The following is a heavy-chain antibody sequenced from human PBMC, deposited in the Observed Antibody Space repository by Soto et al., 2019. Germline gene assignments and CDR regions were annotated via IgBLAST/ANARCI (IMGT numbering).Heavy chain of an antibody. CDR3: ARAETYVHDGARDGYNLAVAFDI. CDR2: IIPIFGTA. V-gene: IGHV1-69*01. J-gene: IGHJ3*02. Sequence: QVQLVQSGAEVKKPGSSVKVSCKASGGTFSSYAISWVRQAPGQGLEWMGGIIPIFGTANYAQKFQGRVTITADESASTAYMELSSLRSEDTAVYYCARAETYVHDGARDGYNLAVAFDIWGQGTMVTVSS. CDR1: GGTFSSYA. D-gene: IGHD5-12*01.